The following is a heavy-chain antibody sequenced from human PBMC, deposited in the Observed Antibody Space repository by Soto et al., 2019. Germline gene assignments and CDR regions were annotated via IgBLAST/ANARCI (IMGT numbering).Heavy chain of an antibody. CDR1: GFTFSSYG. J-gene: IGHJ6*03. CDR3: AKLPSQIFSQAYYMDV. D-gene: IGHD3-9*01. CDR2: ISYDGSNK. V-gene: IGHV3-30*18. Sequence: GGSLRLSCAASGFTFSSYGMHWVRQAPGKGLEWVAVISYDGSNKYYADSVKGRFTISRDNSKNTLYLQMNSLRAEDTAVYYCAKLPSQIFSQAYYMDVWGKGTTVTVSS.